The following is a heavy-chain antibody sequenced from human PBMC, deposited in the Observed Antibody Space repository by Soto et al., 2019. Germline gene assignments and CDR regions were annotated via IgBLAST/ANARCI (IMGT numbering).Heavy chain of an antibody. CDR3: TRGDRISTSCYSYGMDV. CDR1: GFTFSGSA. V-gene: IGHV3-73*01. D-gene: IGHD2-2*03. Sequence: PGGSLRLSCAASGFTFSGSAMHWVRQASGKGLEWVGRIRSKANSYATAYAASVKGRFAISRDDSKNTAYLQMNSLKTVDTAVYYCTRGDRISTSCYSYGMDVWGQGTTVTVSS. CDR2: IRSKANSYAT. J-gene: IGHJ6*02.